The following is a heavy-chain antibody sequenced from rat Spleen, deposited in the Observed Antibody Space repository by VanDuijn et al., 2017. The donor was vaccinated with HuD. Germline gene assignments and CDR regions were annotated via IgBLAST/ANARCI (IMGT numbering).Heavy chain of an antibody. V-gene: IGHV5-29*01. D-gene: IGHD1-9*01. CDR3: ARRHYGYTDYFDY. J-gene: IGHJ2*01. CDR1: GFTFSDYG. CDR2: LSYDGIST. Sequence: EVQLVESDGGLVQPGRSLKLSCAASGFTFSDYGMAWVRQAPTKGLEWVATLSYDGISTYYRDSVRGRFTISSDNARITLYLQMDSLRSEDTATYYCARRHYGYTDYFDYWGQGVMVTVSS.